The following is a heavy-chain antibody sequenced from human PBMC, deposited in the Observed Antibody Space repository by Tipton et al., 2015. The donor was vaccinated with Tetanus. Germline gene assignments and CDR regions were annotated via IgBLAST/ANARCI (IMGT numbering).Heavy chain of an antibody. CDR2: IYPGDSGT. D-gene: IGHD3-10*01. Sequence: QLVQSGAEVKKPGESLKISCKGSGYSFSTYWIGWVRQMPGKGLEWMGIIYPGDSGTTYSPSFQGQVTISVDKSISTAYLQWSSLKASDTAIYFCARLPKHYSASGSTWGQGTHVIVTS. CDR1: GYSFSTYW. V-gene: IGHV5-51*01. CDR3: ARLPKHYSASGST. J-gene: IGHJ5*02.